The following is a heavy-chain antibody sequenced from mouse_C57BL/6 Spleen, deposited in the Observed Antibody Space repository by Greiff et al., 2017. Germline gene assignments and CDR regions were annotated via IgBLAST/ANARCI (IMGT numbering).Heavy chain of an antibody. V-gene: IGHV6-6*01. D-gene: IGHD1-1*01. J-gene: IGHJ3*01. Sequence: EVKLVESGGGLVQPGGSMKLSCAASGFTFSDAWMDWVRQSPEKGLEWVAEIRNKANNHATYYAESVKGRFTISRDDSKSSVYLQMNSLRAEDTGIYYCTSPSTTVVATDAWFAYWGQGTLVTVSA. CDR3: TSPSTTVVATDAWFAY. CDR1: GFTFSDAW. CDR2: IRNKANNHAT.